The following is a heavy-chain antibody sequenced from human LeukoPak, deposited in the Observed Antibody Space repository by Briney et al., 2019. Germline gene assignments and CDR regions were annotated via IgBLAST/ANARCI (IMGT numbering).Heavy chain of an antibody. CDR2: IIPIFGTA. Sequence: SVKVSCKASGGTFISYAISWVRQAPGQGLEWMGGIIPIFGTANYAQKFQGRVTITTDGSTSTAYMELSSLRSEDTAVYYFAEGMVRGVIGVEHYYYYMDVWGKGTTVTVSS. CDR1: GGTFISYA. V-gene: IGHV1-69*05. J-gene: IGHJ6*03. CDR3: AEGMVRGVIGVEHYYYYMDV. D-gene: IGHD3-10*01.